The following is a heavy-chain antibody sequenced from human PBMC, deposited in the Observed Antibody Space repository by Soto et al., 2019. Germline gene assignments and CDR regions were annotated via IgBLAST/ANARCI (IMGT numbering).Heavy chain of an antibody. V-gene: IGHV4-39*01. D-gene: IGHD5-18*01. Sequence: QLQLQESGPGLVKPSETLSLTCTVSGGSISSSSYYWGWIRQPPGKGLEWIGSIYYSGSTYYNPSRKSRVTISVDTSKNQFSLKLSSVTAADTAVYYCARHLPPSGYSYGSSLNPVPNWFDPWGQGTLVTVSS. CDR2: IYYSGST. J-gene: IGHJ5*02. CDR3: ARHLPPSGYSYGSSLNPVPNWFDP. CDR1: GGSISSSSYY.